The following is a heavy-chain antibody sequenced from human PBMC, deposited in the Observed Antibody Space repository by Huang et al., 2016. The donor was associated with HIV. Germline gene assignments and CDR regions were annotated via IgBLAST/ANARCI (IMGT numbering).Heavy chain of an antibody. CDR1: GGSFSGYY. V-gene: IGHV4-34*01. CDR2: INHRESP. CDR3: ARGQGGYYYYYYMDV. J-gene: IGHJ6*03. Sequence: QVQLQQWGAGLLRPSETLSLTCAVYGGSFSGYYGTWIRQPPGQGLEWIGEINHRESPNYNPSLKSRVTISVDTSRNQFSLTLTSVTAADTAVYYCARGQGGYYYYYYMDVWGKGTTVTVSS.